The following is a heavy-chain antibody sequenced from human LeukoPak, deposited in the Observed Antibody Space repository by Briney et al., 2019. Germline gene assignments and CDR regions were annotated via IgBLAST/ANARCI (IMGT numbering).Heavy chain of an antibody. V-gene: IGHV1-69*06. D-gene: IGHD3-10*01. Sequence: SVKVSCKASGGTFSSYAISWVRQAPGQGLEWMGGIIPMSGTTNYAQKFQGRVTITADKSTSTASMELSSLKSDDTAAYYCAKSRGRGSGTYNWSDPWGQEPWSPSPQ. CDR3: AKSRGRGSGTYNWSDP. J-gene: IGHJ5*02. CDR2: IIPMSGTT. CDR1: GGTFSSYA.